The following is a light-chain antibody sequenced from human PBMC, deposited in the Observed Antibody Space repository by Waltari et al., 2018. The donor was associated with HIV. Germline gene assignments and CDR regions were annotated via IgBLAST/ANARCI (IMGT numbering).Light chain of an antibody. J-gene: IGLJ3*02. Sequence: TISCSGSSSNIGSNTVNWYQQLPGTAPKVLLYSNNQRPSGVHDRFSGAKSGTSAALAISGLQSEDEADYYCAAWDASLSVWVFGGGTKLTVL. V-gene: IGLV1-44*01. CDR1: SSNIGSNT. CDR3: AAWDASLSVWV. CDR2: SNN.